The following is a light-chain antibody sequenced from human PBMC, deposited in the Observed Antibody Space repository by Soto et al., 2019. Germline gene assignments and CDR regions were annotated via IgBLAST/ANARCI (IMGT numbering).Light chain of an antibody. V-gene: IGKV3-15*01. J-gene: IGKJ1*01. Sequence: DIVLTQSPDTLSLSPGESATLSCRASQSLGRYLAWYQQKPGQAPRLLIYGASTRATGIPARFSGSGSGTEFTLTISSLQSEDFAVYYCQQYNHWWTFGQGTKVDIK. CDR2: GAS. CDR3: QQYNHWWT. CDR1: QSLGRY.